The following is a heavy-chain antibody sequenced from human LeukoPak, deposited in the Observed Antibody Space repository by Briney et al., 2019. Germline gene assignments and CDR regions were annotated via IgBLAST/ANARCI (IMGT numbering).Heavy chain of an antibody. J-gene: IGHJ4*02. CDR2: IYYSGST. CDR1: GGSISSYY. CDR3: ARGRRDGYNPGV. D-gene: IGHD5-24*01. V-gene: IGHV4-59*01. Sequence: SETLSLTCTVSGGSISSYYWSWIRQPPGKGLEWIGYIYYSGSTNYNPSLKSRVTISVDTSKNQFSLKLSSVTAADTAVYYCARGRRDGYNPGVWGQGTLVTVSS.